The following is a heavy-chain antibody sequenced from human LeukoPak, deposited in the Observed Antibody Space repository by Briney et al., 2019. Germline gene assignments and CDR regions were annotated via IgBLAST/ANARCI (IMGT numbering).Heavy chain of an antibody. CDR3: ARVMTAITNWFDP. CDR1: GFTVSSYY. D-gene: IGHD2-21*02. CDR2: IYRDGST. J-gene: IGHJ5*02. V-gene: IGHV3-66*01. Sequence: GGSLRLSCAASGFTVSSYYVGWVRQAPGKGLEWVSVIYRDGSTYYADSVKGRFTISRDNSKNTLYLQMNNLRVEDTAVYYCARVMTAITNWFDPWGQGTLVTVSS.